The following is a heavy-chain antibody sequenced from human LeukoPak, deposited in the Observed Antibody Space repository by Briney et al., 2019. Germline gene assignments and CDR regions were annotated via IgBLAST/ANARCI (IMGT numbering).Heavy chain of an antibody. Sequence: ASETLSLTCAVSGGSISSGGYSWSWIRQPPGKGLEWIGEINHSGSTNYNPSFKSRVTISVDTSKNQFSLKLSSVTAADTAVYYCASGSQDCSSTSCYLNWFDPWGQGTLVTVSS. J-gene: IGHJ5*02. D-gene: IGHD2-2*01. CDR3: ASGSQDCSSTSCYLNWFDP. V-gene: IGHV4-34*01. CDR2: INHSGST. CDR1: GGSISSGGYS.